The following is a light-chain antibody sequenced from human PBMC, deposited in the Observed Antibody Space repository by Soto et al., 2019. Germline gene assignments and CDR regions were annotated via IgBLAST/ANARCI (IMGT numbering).Light chain of an antibody. Sequence: DIQMTQSPASLSASVEDRVTITCRASQVISTSLAWYQVKPGKAPKLLIYAASTLQSGVPSRFSGRGSGTDFTLTISSLQPEDFATYHCQQSYSTPLTFGGGTKVDIK. V-gene: IGKV1-39*01. CDR2: AAS. CDR3: QQSYSTPLT. J-gene: IGKJ4*01. CDR1: QVISTS.